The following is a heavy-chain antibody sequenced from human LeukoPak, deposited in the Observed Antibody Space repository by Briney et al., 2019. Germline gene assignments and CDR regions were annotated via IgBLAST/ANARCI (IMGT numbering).Heavy chain of an antibody. V-gene: IGHV4-4*02. CDR1: GDSISSRNW. Sequence: SETLSLTCSVSGDSISSRNWWTWVRQTPEKGLEWIGEIFHTGSTNYDPSVEGRVTISIDKSRNHFSLMLTSVTAADTALYYCARGMWFDTLFSAFDVWGQGTMVSVSS. D-gene: IGHD3-10*01. J-gene: IGHJ3*01. CDR2: IFHTGST. CDR3: ARGMWFDTLFSAFDV.